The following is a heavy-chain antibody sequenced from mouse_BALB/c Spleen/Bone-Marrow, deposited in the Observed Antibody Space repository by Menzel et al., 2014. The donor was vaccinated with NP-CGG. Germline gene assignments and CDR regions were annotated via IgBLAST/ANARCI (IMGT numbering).Heavy chain of an antibody. CDR1: GYSITRDYA. V-gene: IGHV3-2*02. D-gene: IGHD2-4*01. Sequence: EVKLLESGPGLVKPSQSLSLTCIVTGYSITRDYACNWIRQFPGNKLEWLGYISYSGSTTYNPSLESRISITRDTSKNQFFLQLDSVTTEDTATYYCARSSSYDYDVGFAYWGQGTLVTVSA. J-gene: IGHJ3*01. CDR3: ARSSSYDYDVGFAY. CDR2: ISYSGST.